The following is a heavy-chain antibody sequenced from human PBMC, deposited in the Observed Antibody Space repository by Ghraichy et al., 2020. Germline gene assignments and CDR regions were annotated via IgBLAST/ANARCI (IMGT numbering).Heavy chain of an antibody. J-gene: IGHJ6*02. D-gene: IGHD2-8*01. CDR2: FDPEDGET. Sequence: ASVKVSCKVSGYTLTELSMHWVRQAPGKGLEWMGGFDPEDGETIYAQKFQGRATMTEDTSTDTAYMELSSLRSDDTAVYYCATPSMRINYYGMDVWGPGTTVTVSS. CDR3: ATPSMRINYYGMDV. V-gene: IGHV1-24*01. CDR1: GYTLTELS.